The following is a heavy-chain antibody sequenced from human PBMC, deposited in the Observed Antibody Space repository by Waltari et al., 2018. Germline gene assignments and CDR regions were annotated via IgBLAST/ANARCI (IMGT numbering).Heavy chain of an antibody. J-gene: IGHJ4*02. CDR1: GFSFSLYW. Sequence: EVQLVESGGGLVQPGGSLRLSCAASGFSFSLYWRHWVRQVPGKGVVWVSRINGPGITTNDADSVKGRFIISRDNAKNTLYLQMNSLTAEDTAVYYCAMLRVVSVFDPFDNWGQGTLVTVSS. D-gene: IGHD2-15*01. CDR2: INGPGITT. V-gene: IGHV3-74*01. CDR3: AMLRVVSVFDPFDN.